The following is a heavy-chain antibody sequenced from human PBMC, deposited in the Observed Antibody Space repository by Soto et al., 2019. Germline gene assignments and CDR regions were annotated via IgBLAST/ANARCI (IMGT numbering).Heavy chain of an antibody. V-gene: IGHV4-59*01. Sequence: SETLSLTCTVSGGSISSYYWNWIRQSPGKGLEWIGYIYYESANYNPSLSSRLIILVDTSKNQISLRLSSVTAADTAVYYCARGYYDTTGYSLDPWGRGTLVIVSS. CDR1: GGSISSYY. D-gene: IGHD3-22*01. J-gene: IGHJ5*02. CDR2: IYYESA. CDR3: ARGYYDTTGYSLDP.